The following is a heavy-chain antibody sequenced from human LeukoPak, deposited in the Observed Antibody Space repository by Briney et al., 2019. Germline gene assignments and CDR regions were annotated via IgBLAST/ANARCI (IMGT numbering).Heavy chain of an antibody. V-gene: IGHV4-59*01. CDR3: ARGGGDGYNPFADFDY. D-gene: IGHD5-24*01. CDR1: GGSISSYY. CDR2: IYYSGST. Sequence: SETLSLTCTVSGGSISSYYWCWIRQPPGKGLEWIGYIYYSGSTNYNPSLKSRVTISVDTSKNQFSLKLSSVTAADTAVYYCARGGGDGYNPFADFDYWGQGTLVTVSS. J-gene: IGHJ4*02.